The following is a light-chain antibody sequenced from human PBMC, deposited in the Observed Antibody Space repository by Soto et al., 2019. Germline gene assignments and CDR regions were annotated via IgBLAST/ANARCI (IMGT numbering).Light chain of an antibody. J-gene: IGKJ1*01. CDR2: GAS. V-gene: IGKV3-15*01. CDR1: QSVSSN. CDR3: QQYNNWPPWT. Sequence: EIVMTQSPATLSVSPGERATLSCRASQSVSSNLAWYQQKPGQAPSRLIYGASTRATGIPARFSGSGSGTEFTLPICSLQSEDFAVYDCQQYNNWPPWTFGQGSKGEIK.